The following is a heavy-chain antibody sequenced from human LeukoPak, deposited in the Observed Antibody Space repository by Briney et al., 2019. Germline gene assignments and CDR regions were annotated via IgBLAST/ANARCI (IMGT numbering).Heavy chain of an antibody. V-gene: IGHV4-4*07. Sequence: SETLSLTCTVSGGSISSYYWSWIRQPAGKGLEWIGRIYTSGSTNYNPSLKSRVTMSVDTSKNQFSLKLSSVTAADTAVYYCARDQYGYGTNWFDPWGQGTLVTVSS. D-gene: IGHD5-12*01. CDR1: GGSISSYY. CDR2: IYTSGST. J-gene: IGHJ5*02. CDR3: ARDQYGYGTNWFDP.